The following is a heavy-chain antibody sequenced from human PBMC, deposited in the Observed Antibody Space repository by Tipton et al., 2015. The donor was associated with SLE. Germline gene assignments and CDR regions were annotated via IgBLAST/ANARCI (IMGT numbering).Heavy chain of an antibody. Sequence: TLSLTCTVSGDSISSYYWSWIRQPAGKGLEWIGRIYNSGTSNYNPSLKSRVTMSVDTSKNQFSLKLSSVTAADTAVYYCARDRGRPSSFDYWGQGTLVTVSS. CDR1: GDSISSYY. D-gene: IGHD3-10*01. CDR3: ARDRGRPSSFDY. CDR2: IYNSGTS. J-gene: IGHJ4*02. V-gene: IGHV4-4*07.